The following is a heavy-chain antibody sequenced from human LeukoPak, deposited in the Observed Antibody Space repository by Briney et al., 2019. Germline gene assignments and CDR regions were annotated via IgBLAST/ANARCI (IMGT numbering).Heavy chain of an antibody. V-gene: IGHV3-23*01. J-gene: IGHJ4*02. CDR1: GFTFSSYA. CDR2: ISGSGGST. Sequence: GGSLRLSCAASGFTFSSYAMSWVRQAPGKGLEWVSAISGSGGSTYYADSVKGRFTISRDNSKNTLYLQMNSLRAEDTAVYYCVKSPDVAGTGRFNYWGQGTLVTVSS. D-gene: IGHD6-19*01. CDR3: VKSPDVAGTGRFNY.